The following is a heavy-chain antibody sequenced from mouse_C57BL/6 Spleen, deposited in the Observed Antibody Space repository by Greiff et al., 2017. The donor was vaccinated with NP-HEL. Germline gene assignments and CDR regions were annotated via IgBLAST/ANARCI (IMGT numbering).Heavy chain of an antibody. CDR2: IDPSDSYT. J-gene: IGHJ3*01. D-gene: IGHD2-1*01. CDR3: ARGALYYGNYEGWFAY. Sequence: QVQLQQPGAELVMPGASVKLSCKASGYTFTSYWMHWVKQRPGQGLEWIGEIDPSDSYTNYNQKFKGKSTLTVDKSSSTAYMQLSSLTSEDSAVYYCARGALYYGNYEGWFAYWGQGTLVTVSA. V-gene: IGHV1-69*01. CDR1: GYTFTSYW.